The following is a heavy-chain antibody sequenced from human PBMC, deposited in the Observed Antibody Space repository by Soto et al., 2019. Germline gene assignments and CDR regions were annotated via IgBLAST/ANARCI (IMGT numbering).Heavy chain of an antibody. Sequence: QITVKESGPALVRPTQTLTLTCTVSGFSLSTSGVGVGWIRQPPGKALEWPALIYWDDDKRYSPSLKSRLTITKDNSQNQVVITMTNMDPVDTCTSYGAHRGCIGGSCYGYFHHWGQGTLVTVSS. CDR2: IYWDDDK. CDR1: GFSLSTSGVG. D-gene: IGHD2-15*01. CDR3: AHRGCIGGSCYGYFHH. J-gene: IGHJ1*01. V-gene: IGHV2-5*02.